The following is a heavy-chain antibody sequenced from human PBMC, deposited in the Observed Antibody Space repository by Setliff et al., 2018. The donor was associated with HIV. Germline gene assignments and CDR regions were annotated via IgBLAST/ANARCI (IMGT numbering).Heavy chain of an antibody. CDR1: GDSVSSNSAA. J-gene: IGHJ6*03. Sequence: SQTLSLTCVISGDSVSSNSAAWNWNRQSPSRGLEWLGRTYYRSKWNTDYAVSVESRITINPDTSKNQFSLQLNSVTPEDTAVYYCARGGDWDDCYYIDFWGKGTTVTVSS. D-gene: IGHD1-1*01. CDR2: TYYRSKWNT. CDR3: ARGGDWDDCYYIDF. V-gene: IGHV6-1*01.